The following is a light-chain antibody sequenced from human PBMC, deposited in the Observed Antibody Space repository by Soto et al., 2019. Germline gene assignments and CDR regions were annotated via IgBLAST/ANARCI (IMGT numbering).Light chain of an antibody. CDR3: SSYTTSLTYV. CDR2: DVS. CDR1: SSDVGAYNC. V-gene: IGLV2-14*03. Sequence: QSALTQPASVSGSPGQSITISCTGASSDVGAYNCVSWYQQHPGKAPKLMIYDVSSRPSGVSDRFSGSKSGNTASLTISGLQAEDEADYYCSSYTTSLTYVFGTGTKVTVL. J-gene: IGLJ1*01.